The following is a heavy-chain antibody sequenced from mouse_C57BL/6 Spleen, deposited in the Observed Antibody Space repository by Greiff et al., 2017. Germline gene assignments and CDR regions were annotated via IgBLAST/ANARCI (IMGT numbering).Heavy chain of an antibody. D-gene: IGHD1-1*01. J-gene: IGHJ3*01. CDR1: GYAFTNYL. Sequence: VQLQQSGAELVRPGTSVKVSCKASGYAFTNYLIEWVKQRPGQGLEWIGVINPGGGGTNYNEKFKGKATLTADKSSSTAYMQLSSLTSEDSAVYFCARDSYYDGSSYTWFAYWGQGTLVTVSA. V-gene: IGHV1-54*01. CDR3: ARDSYYDGSSYTWFAY. CDR2: INPGGGGT.